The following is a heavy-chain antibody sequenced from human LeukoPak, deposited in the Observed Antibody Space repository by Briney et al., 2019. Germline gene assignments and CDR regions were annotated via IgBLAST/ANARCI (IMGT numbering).Heavy chain of an antibody. D-gene: IGHD2-15*01. CDR1: GASIRSSSYY. CDR2: IFYSGST. V-gene: IGHV4-39*07. Sequence: SETLSLTCTVSGASIRSSSYYWGWIRQPPGKGLEWIGSIFYSGSTYYNPSLKSRVTISVDTSKNQFSLKLSSVTAADTAVYYCARGYCSGGSCYSYYYYNYMDVWGKGTTVTVSS. J-gene: IGHJ6*03. CDR3: ARGYCSGGSCYSYYYYNYMDV.